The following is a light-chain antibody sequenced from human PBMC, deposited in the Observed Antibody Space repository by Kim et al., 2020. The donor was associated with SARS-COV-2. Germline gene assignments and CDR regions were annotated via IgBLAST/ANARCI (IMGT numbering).Light chain of an antibody. CDR2: NTS. J-gene: IGLJ3*02. CDR3: VLYMGSGIRV. Sequence: QTVVTHEPSFSVSPGGTVTLTCGLNSGSGSTSHYPSWYQQSPCKAPRTLIYNTSTRSSGVPDRFSGSILGNKAALTITGAQADDESDYYCVLYMGSGIRVFGGGPQLTVL. CDR1: SGSGSTSHY. V-gene: IGLV8-61*01.